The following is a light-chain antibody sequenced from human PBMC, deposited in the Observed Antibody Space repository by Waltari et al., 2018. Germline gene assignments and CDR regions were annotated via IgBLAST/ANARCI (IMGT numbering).Light chain of an antibody. CDR3: ATWDDSLNGWV. CDR2: NDY. Sequence: QSVLTQPPSASVAPGQEVSISCSGGSTTITNYVFWYQQFPGTAPKLIVYNDYERPAGVPDRFSASKSGTSASLAISGLRSDDEADYYCATWDDSLNGWVFGGGTKLTVL. J-gene: IGLJ3*02. V-gene: IGLV1-47*01. CDR1: STTITNY.